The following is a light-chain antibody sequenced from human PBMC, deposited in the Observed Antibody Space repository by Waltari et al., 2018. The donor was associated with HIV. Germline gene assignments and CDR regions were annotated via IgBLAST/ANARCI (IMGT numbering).Light chain of an antibody. CDR2: DVS. V-gene: IGLV2-11*01. CDR3: CSYAGNYSYV. CDR1: SRDVGDSTH. Sequence: QSALTQPRSVSGSPGQSVTTSCTGTSRDVGDSTHVSWYRQNPGKVPKLMIYDVSKRPSGVPDRFSGSRSGNTASLTISGLQAEDEADYFCCSYAGNYSYVFGSGSRVTVL. J-gene: IGLJ1*01.